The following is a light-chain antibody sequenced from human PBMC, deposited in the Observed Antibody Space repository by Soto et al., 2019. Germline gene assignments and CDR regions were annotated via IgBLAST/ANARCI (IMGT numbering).Light chain of an antibody. CDR1: SSDIGANFY. CDR2: DNN. J-gene: IGLJ2*01. Sequence: QSVLTQPPSVSGAPGQEVTISCTGTSSDIGANFYVHWYQQDPGKAPKLLIYDNNDRPSGVPDRFSGSKSGTSASLAVTGLQAEDEADEYGQSYDTRLRGSVVFGGGTKVTVL. V-gene: IGLV1-40*01. CDR3: QSYDTRLRGSVV.